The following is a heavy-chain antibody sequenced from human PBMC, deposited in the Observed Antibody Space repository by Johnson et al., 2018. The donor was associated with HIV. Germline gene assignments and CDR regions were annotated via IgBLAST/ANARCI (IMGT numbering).Heavy chain of an antibody. J-gene: IGHJ3*02. Sequence: VQLVESGGGVVQPGRSLRLSCAASGFTFDDYAMHWVRQAPGKGLEWVSVIYSGGSTYYADSVKGRFTISRDNSKNTLYLQMNSLRAEDTAVYYCAREYYYESPEAFDIWGQGTMVTVSS. CDR2: IYSGGST. CDR3: AREYYYESPEAFDI. D-gene: IGHD3-22*01. V-gene: IGHV3-66*01. CDR1: GFTFDDYA.